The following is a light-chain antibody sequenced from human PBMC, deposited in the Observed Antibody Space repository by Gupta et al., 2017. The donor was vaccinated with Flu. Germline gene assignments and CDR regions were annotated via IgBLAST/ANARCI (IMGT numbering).Light chain of an antibody. V-gene: IGKV1-33*01. Sequence: DIQMTQSPSSLSASVGDRVTTTCQASQDITNYLNWYQQKPGKAPKLLIYDASNLEIGVPSRFSGSGSGTNFSFTISSLQPEDIATYYCQQDDNLLRTFGQGTKVEI. CDR3: QQDDNLLRT. CDR2: DAS. J-gene: IGKJ1*01. CDR1: QDITNY.